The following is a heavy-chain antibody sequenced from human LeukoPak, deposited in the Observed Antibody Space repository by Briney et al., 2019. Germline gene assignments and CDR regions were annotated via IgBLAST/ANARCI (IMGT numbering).Heavy chain of an antibody. CDR3: ARDLGKRWLQSGDAFDI. Sequence: ASVKVSCKASGYTFTSYYMHWVRQAPGQGLEWMGIINPSGGSTSYAQKFQGRVTMTRDTSTSTVYMELSSLRSEDTAVYYCARDLGKRWLQSGDAFDIWGQGTMVTVSS. J-gene: IGHJ3*02. D-gene: IGHD5-24*01. CDR1: GYTFTSYY. V-gene: IGHV1-46*01. CDR2: INPSGGST.